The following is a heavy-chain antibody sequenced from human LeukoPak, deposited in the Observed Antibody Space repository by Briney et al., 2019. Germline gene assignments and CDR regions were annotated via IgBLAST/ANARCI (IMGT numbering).Heavy chain of an antibody. Sequence: GESLRLSCVASGFTFSSYRINWVRQAPGKGLEWVSSISSSNNYIFYADSVKGRFTISRDNTKNSLYLQMNSLRAEDTAVYYCARGYGDFDYRGQGALVTVSS. J-gene: IGHJ4*02. CDR3: ARGYGDFDY. CDR2: ISSSNNYI. D-gene: IGHD4-17*01. V-gene: IGHV3-21*01. CDR1: GFTFSSYR.